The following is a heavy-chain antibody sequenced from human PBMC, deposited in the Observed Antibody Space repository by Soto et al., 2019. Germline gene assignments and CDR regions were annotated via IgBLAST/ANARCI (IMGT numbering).Heavy chain of an antibody. Sequence: PSETLSLTCTFSVDSVTNDYFYWSWIGQPPGKGLEWIGYIYYTGSTNYNPSLKSRVTISVDTSKDQFSLKLFSVTTADTAVYYCAQDSYDYVSGNHHFAKNWGRGTLVTVSS. J-gene: IGHJ4*02. CDR2: IYYTGST. CDR1: VDSVTNDYFY. V-gene: IGHV4-61*01. CDR3: AQDSYDYVSGNHHFAKN. D-gene: IGHD3-16*01.